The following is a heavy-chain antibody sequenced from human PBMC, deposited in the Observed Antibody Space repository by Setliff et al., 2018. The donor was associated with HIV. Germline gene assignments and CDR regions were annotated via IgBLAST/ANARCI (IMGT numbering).Heavy chain of an antibody. J-gene: IGHJ4*02. Sequence: PGGSLRLSCAASGFSFRSYAVSWVRKAPGKGLEWVSVISGSGDITYYRESVKGRFTVSIENSNHTVYLQMNSLRAEDTAMYYCAKTQTVITVYGPFDSWGQGTPVTVSS. CDR3: AKTQTVITVYGPFDS. CDR1: GFSFRSYA. CDR2: ISGSGDIT. D-gene: IGHD4-4*01. V-gene: IGHV3-23*01.